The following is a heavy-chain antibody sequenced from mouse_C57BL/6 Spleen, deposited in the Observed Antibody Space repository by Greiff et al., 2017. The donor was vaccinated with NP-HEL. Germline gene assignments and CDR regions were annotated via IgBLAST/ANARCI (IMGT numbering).Heavy chain of an antibody. CDR2: IWSGGST. CDR3: ATPFYYGYDGGFDY. V-gene: IGHV2-2*01. CDR1: GFSLTSYG. J-gene: IGHJ2*01. D-gene: IGHD2-2*01. Sequence: QVQLKESGPGLVQPSQSLSITCTVSGFSLTSYGVHWVRQSPGKGLEWLGVIWSGGSTDYNAAFISRLSISKDNSKSQVFFKMNSLQADDTAIYYCATPFYYGYDGGFDYWGQGTTLTVSS.